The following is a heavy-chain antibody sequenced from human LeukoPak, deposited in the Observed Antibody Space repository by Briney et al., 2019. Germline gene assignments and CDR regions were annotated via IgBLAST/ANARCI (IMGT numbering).Heavy chain of an antibody. CDR2: INHSGST. J-gene: IGHJ4*02. Sequence: SETLSLTCAVYGGSFSGYYWSWIRQPPGKGLEWIGEINHSGSTNYNPSLKSRVTISVDTSKNQFSLKLSSVTAADAAVYYCARSPYDSSGYFDYWGQGTLVTVSS. D-gene: IGHD3-22*01. V-gene: IGHV4-34*01. CDR3: ARSPYDSSGYFDY. CDR1: GGSFSGYY.